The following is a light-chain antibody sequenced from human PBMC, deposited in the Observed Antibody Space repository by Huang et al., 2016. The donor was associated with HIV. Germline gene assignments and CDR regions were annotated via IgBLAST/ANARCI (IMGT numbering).Light chain of an antibody. V-gene: IGKV3-15*01. CDR3: QQYNNWPRT. CDR1: QSVSRN. CDR2: AAS. J-gene: IGKJ1*01. Sequence: EIVMTQSPATLSVSPGERATLSCRASQSVSRNLAWYQQKPGQAPRLLIYAASTRSTGIPARFSGSWSGTEFTLTISSLQSEDFAVYYCQQYNNWPRTFGQGTKVEIK.